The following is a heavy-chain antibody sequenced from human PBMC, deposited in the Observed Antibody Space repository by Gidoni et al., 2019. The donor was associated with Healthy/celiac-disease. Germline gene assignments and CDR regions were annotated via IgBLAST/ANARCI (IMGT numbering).Heavy chain of an antibody. CDR1: GFTFTNYW. CDR3: TRNES. J-gene: IGHJ5*02. V-gene: IGHV3-7*04. CDR2: IRQDGSER. Sequence: EVQLVESGGGLVQPGGALRLSCAASGFTFTNYWMSWVRQAPGKGLEWVANIRQDGSERYYVDSVMGRFTISRDNTKNSLYLQMNGLRADDTAVYYCTRNESWGQGTLVTVSS.